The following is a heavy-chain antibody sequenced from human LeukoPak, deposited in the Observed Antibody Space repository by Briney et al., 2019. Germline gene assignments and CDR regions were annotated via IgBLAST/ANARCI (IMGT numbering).Heavy chain of an antibody. V-gene: IGHV4-38-2*02. Sequence: PSETLSLTCTVSGYSISSGYYWGWIRQPPGKGLEWIGRIYHSGSTYYNPSLKSRVTISVDTSKNQFSLKLSSVTAADTAVYYCAASTTYYYDSSGYYLDYWGQGTLVTVSS. D-gene: IGHD3-22*01. CDR2: IYHSGST. J-gene: IGHJ4*02. CDR3: AASTTYYYDSSGYYLDY. CDR1: GYSISSGYY.